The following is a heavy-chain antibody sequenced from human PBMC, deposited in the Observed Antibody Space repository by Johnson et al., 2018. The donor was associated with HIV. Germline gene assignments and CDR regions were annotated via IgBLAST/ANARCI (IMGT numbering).Heavy chain of an antibody. J-gene: IGHJ3*02. CDR1: GFTFDDYA. V-gene: IGHV3-9*01. Sequence: QLVESGGGVVQPGRSLRLSCAASGFTFDDYAMHWVRQAPGKGLEWVSGISWNSGSIGYVDSVKGRFTISRDNSKNTLYLQMNSLRAEDTAVYYCAKDLSPYSSGWYDAFDIRGQGTMVTVSS. CDR2: ISWNSGSI. D-gene: IGHD6-19*01. CDR3: AKDLSPYSSGWYDAFDI.